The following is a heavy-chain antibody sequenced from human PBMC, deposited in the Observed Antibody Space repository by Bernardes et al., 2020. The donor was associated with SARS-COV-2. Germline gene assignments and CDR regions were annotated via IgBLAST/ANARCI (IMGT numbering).Heavy chain of an antibody. CDR2: IWYDGSNE. CDR1: GFTFSVYA. CDR3: ARVDFSNLYYFDY. J-gene: IGHJ4*02. V-gene: IGHV3-33*01. D-gene: IGHD4-4*01. Sequence: GGSLRLSCAASGFTFSVYAMHWVRQAPGKGLEWVAVIWYDGSNEYYADSVKGRFTISRDNAKNSVSLQMNSLRAEDTAVYYCARVDFSNLYYFDYWGQGTPVTVSS.